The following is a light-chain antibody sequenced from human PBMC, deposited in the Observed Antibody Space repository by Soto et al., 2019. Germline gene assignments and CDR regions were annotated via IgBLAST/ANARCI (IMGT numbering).Light chain of an antibody. Sequence: QSALTQPASVSGSPGQSIAISCTGTSSDVGTYDLVSWYQQHPGKAPKLMIYEGTKRPSGVSNRFSGSKSANTASLTISGLQPEDEADYYRCSSAGSSLYVFGSGTKLTVL. CDR1: SSDVGTYDL. J-gene: IGLJ1*01. V-gene: IGLV2-23*01. CDR3: CSSAGSSLYV. CDR2: EGT.